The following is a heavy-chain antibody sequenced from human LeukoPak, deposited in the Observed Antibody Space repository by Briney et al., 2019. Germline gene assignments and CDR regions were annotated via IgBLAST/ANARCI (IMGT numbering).Heavy chain of an antibody. CDR2: IKQDGSEK. CDR1: GFTFSSYW. CDR3: ARDLSYGYWYYYGMDV. D-gene: IGHD5-18*01. Sequence: GGSLRLSCAASGFTFSSYWMSWVRQAPGKGLEWVANIKQDGSEKYYVDSVKGRFTISRDNAKNSLYLQMNSLRAEDTAVYYCARDLSYGYWYYYGMDVWGQGTTVTVSS. J-gene: IGHJ6*02. V-gene: IGHV3-7*01.